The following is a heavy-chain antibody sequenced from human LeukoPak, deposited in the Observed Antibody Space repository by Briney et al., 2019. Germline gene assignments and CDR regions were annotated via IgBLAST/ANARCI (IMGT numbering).Heavy chain of an antibody. CDR2: IYHSGST. Sequence: PSETLSLTCTVSGVSISSSNSYWGWIRQPPGKGLEWIGEIYHSGSTNYNPSLKSRVTMSVDTSKNQFSLKLSSVTAADTAVYYCARVRFFDSRVLTRKRSYYFDYWGQGTLVTVSS. CDR3: ARVRFFDSRVLTRKRSYYFDY. D-gene: IGHD3-22*01. CDR1: GVSISSSNSY. V-gene: IGHV4-39*07. J-gene: IGHJ4*02.